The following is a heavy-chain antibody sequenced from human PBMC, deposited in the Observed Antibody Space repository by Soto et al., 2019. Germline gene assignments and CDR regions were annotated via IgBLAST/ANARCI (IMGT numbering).Heavy chain of an antibody. V-gene: IGHV3-23*01. CDR1: GFTFSNYD. CDR3: AYSSGWFGAFDI. D-gene: IGHD6-19*01. Sequence: EVQLLESGGGLVQPGGSLRLSCAASGFTFSNYDMSWVRQAPGKGLEWVSSISRNADSTYYADSVKGRFTISRDNSKNAFFRQLNSLRDEDTAVYYCAYSSGWFGAFDIWGQGTMVTVSS. CDR2: ISRNADST. J-gene: IGHJ3*02.